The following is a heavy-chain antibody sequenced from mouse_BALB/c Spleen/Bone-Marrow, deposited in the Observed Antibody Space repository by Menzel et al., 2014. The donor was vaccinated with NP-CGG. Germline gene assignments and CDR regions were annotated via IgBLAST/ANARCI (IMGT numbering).Heavy chain of an antibody. CDR2: IRNKSNNYAT. Sequence: DVKLVESGGGLVQPKGSLKLSCAASGFTFNTYAMNWVRQAPGKGLEWVARIRNKSNNYATYYGDSVKDRFTISRDDSQNMLYLQMNNLQTQDTAMYYCVRPPFLYSPFPCWGPGTLVTVSA. CDR1: GFTFNTYA. D-gene: IGHD1-2*01. CDR3: VRPPFLYSPFPC. J-gene: IGHJ3*01. V-gene: IGHV10-1*02.